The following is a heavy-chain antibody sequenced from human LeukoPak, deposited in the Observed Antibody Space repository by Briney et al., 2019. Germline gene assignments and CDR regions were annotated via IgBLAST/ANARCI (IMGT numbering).Heavy chain of an antibody. CDR3: ARVLLDGGYYPYYFDY. CDR2: IYYSGST. V-gene: IGHV4-30-4*01. D-gene: IGHD3-22*01. Sequence: SETLSLTCTVSGGSISSGDYYWSWIRQPPGKGLEWIWYIYYSGSTYYNPSLKSRVTISVDTSKNQFSLKLSSVTAADTAVYYCARVLLDGGYYPYYFDYWGQGTLVTVSS. J-gene: IGHJ4*02. CDR1: GGSISSGDYY.